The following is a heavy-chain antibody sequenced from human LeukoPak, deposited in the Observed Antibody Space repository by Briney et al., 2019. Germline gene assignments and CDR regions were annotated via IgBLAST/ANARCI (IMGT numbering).Heavy chain of an antibody. CDR3: ARDEAAYSGSPLDY. J-gene: IGHJ4*02. V-gene: IGHV3-30-3*01. CDR1: GFTFSSYA. CDR2: ISYDGSNK. Sequence: GGSLRLSCAASGFTFSSYAMHWVRQAPGKGLGWVAVISYDGSNKYYADSVKGRFTISRDNSKNTLYLQMNSLRAEDTAVYYCARDEAAYSGSPLDYWGQGTLVTVSS. D-gene: IGHD1-26*01.